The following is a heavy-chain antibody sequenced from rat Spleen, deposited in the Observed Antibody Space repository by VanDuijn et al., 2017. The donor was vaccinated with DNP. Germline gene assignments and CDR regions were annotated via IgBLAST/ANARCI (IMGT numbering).Heavy chain of an antibody. CDR1: GFTFSNYY. D-gene: IGHD1-10*01. V-gene: IGHV5-27*01. J-gene: IGHJ2*01. CDR2: ISTSGSRI. Sequence: EVQLVESGGGLVQPGRSLRLSCAASGFTFSNYYMAWVRQAPRQGLEWVATISTSGSRIYYRDSLKGRFTISRHNAKSTLYLQMDSLRSEDTATYYCSRDNYYFDYWGQGVVVTVSS. CDR3: SRDNYYFDY.